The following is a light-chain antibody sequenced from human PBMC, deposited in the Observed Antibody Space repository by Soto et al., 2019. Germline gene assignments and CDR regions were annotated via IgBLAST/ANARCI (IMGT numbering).Light chain of an antibody. V-gene: IGLV1-51*01. CDR2: DSN. Sequence: QSVLTQPPSVSAAPGQKVTISCSGSSSNIGNNYVSWYQQLPGTAPKLLIYDSNKRPSGIPDRFSGSKSGTSATLAITGLQAEDEADYYCQSYDNTLSSSEVVFGGGTKLTVL. J-gene: IGLJ2*01. CDR1: SSNIGNNY. CDR3: QSYDNTLSSSEVV.